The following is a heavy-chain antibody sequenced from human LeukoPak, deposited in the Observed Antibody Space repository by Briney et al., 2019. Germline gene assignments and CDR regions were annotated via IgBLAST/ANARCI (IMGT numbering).Heavy chain of an antibody. D-gene: IGHD5-18*01. CDR3: ARLHVDTAMVTTKWYFDY. CDR2: IYYSGST. CDR1: GDSINNYY. V-gene: IGHV4-59*08. J-gene: IGHJ4*02. Sequence: SETLSLTCTVSGDSINNYYWSWIRQPPGKGLEWIGYIYYSGSTNYNPSLKSRVTISVDTSKNQFSLKLSSVTAADTAVYYCARLHVDTAMVTTKWYFDYWGQGTLVTVSS.